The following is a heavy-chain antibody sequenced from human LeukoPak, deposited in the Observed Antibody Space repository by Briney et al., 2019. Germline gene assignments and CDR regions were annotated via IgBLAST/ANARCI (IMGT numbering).Heavy chain of an antibody. Sequence: ASVKLSCKASGYTFTSYDINWVRQATGQGLEWMGWMNPNSGNTGYAQTFQGRVTMTRNTSISTAYMELSSLRSEDTAVYYCARGRVVRGVITKRRPDYWGQGTLVTASS. CDR3: ARGRVVRGVITKRRPDY. D-gene: IGHD3-10*01. CDR2: MNPNSGNT. V-gene: IGHV1-8*01. J-gene: IGHJ4*02. CDR1: GYTFTSYD.